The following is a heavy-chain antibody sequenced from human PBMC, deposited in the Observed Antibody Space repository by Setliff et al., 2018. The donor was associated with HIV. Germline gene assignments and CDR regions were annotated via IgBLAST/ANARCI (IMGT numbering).Heavy chain of an antibody. Sequence: PGGSLRLSCAASGFTFSSFWMTWVRQAPGRGLEYVAGMNRDGREKLYADSVKGRFSISRDNAKNSLYLQMSSLRTEDTAVYFCARDPAFGAVDIWGQGTMVTVSS. J-gene: IGHJ3*02. CDR1: GFTFSSFW. CDR2: MNRDGREK. D-gene: IGHD3-10*01. V-gene: IGHV3-7*04. CDR3: ARDPAFGAVDI.